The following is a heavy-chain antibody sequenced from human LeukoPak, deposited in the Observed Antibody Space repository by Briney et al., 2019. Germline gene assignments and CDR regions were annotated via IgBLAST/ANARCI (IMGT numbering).Heavy chain of an antibody. CDR1: GYTFTSYA. Sequence: GASVKVSCKASGYTFTSYAMNWVRQAPGQGLEWMGWINTNTGNPTYAQGFTGRFVFSLDTSVSTAYLQISSLKAEDTAVYYCAMSYYYDSSGQNYYYYYYMDVWGKGTTVTVSS. CDR3: AMSYYYDSSGQNYYYYYYMDV. V-gene: IGHV7-4-1*02. CDR2: INTNTGNP. D-gene: IGHD3-22*01. J-gene: IGHJ6*03.